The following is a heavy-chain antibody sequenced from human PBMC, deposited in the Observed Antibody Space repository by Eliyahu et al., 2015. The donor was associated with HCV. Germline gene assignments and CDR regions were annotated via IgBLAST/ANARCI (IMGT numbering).Heavy chain of an antibody. D-gene: IGHD6-19*01. CDR1: GGSXTTYY. CDR3: ASGGGGIAVAGTGGWFDP. CDR2: IHYSGST. J-gene: IGHJ5*02. Sequence: QVQLQESGPGLVKPSETLSLTCTVSGGSXTTYYWSWIRQPPGKGLEWIGYIHYSGSTNYTPSLKSRVTISVDTSKNQFSLNLTSVTAADTAVYYCASGGGGIAVAGTGGWFDPWGQGTLVTVSS. V-gene: IGHV4-59*01.